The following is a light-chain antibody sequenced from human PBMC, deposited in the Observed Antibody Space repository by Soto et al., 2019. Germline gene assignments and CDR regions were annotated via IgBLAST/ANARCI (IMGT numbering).Light chain of an antibody. V-gene: IGKV3-20*01. CDR3: QQYGTSEII. Sequence: EIVMTQSPATLSVSPGERATLSCRASQSVSSKLAWYQQKPGQAPRLVIYGASSRATGIPDRFSGSGSGTDFTLTISRLEPEDFAVFFCQQYGTSEIIFGQGTRLEIK. CDR1: QSVSSK. CDR2: GAS. J-gene: IGKJ5*01.